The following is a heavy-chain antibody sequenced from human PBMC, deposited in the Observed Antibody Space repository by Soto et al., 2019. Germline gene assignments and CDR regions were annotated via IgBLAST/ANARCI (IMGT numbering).Heavy chain of an antibody. CDR1: GFTFSSYA. CDR2: ISYDGSNK. J-gene: IGHJ6*02. Sequence: QVQLVESGGGVVQPGRSLRLSCAASGFTFSSYAMHWVRQAPGKGLEWVSVISYDGSNKYYADSVKGRFTISRDNSKNTLYLQMNSLVAEDTAGYYGAREGYYDFWSGDLYYYGMDVWGQGTTVTVSS. V-gene: IGHV3-30-3*01. D-gene: IGHD3-3*01. CDR3: AREGYYDFWSGDLYYYGMDV.